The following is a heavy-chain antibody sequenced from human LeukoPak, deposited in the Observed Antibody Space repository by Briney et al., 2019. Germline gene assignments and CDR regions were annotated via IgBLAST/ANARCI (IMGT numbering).Heavy chain of an antibody. D-gene: IGHD3-9*01. Sequence: SVKVSCKASGGTFSTFAINWVRQAPGQGLEWMGGIIPIFGTTNYAERFEGRVTVTVDKSTNTAYMELSSLRSEDTAVYYCAIREAWGYFGMDVWGKGTTVTVSS. CDR2: IIPIFGTT. CDR1: GGTFSTFA. J-gene: IGHJ6*04. CDR3: AIREAWGYFGMDV. V-gene: IGHV1-69*06.